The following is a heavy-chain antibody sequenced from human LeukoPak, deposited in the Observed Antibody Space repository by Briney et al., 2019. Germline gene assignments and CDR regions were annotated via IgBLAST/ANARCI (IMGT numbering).Heavy chain of an antibody. D-gene: IGHD4-17*01. J-gene: IGHJ4*02. V-gene: IGHV3-30*03. CDR3: ATYTVTTPYYFDY. CDR2: ISYDGSNK. CDR1: GFTFSSYG. Sequence: GRSLRLSCAASGFTFSSYGMHWVRQAPGKGLEWVAVISYDGSNKYYADSVKGRFTISRDNSKNTLYLQMNSLRAEDTAVYYCATYTVTTPYYFDYWGQGTLVTVSS.